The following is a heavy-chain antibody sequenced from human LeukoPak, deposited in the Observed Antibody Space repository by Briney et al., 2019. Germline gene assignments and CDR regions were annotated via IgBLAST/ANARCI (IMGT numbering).Heavy chain of an antibody. J-gene: IGHJ4*02. CDR3: ARHPHYYDNNDNFDY. D-gene: IGHD3-22*01. Sequence: PGGSLRLSCAASGFTFSRFWMSWVRQAPGKGLEWVANIKEDGSEKFYVDSVKGRFTISRDNAKNSLYLEMNSLRAEETAVYYCARHPHYYDNNDNFDYWGQGTLVTVSS. CDR1: GFTFSRFW. V-gene: IGHV3-7*01. CDR2: IKEDGSEK.